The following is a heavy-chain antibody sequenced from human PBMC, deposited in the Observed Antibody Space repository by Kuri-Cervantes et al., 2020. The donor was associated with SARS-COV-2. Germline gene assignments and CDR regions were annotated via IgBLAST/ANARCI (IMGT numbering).Heavy chain of an antibody. D-gene: IGHD3-3*01. Sequence: SETLSLTCTVSGGSISSSSYYWGWIRQPPGKGLEWIGSIYYSGSTYYNPSLKSRVTISVDTSKNQFSLKLSSVTAADTAVYYCARGPGHYDFWSGDYYYYYMDVWGKGTTVTVSS. CDR1: GGSISSSSYY. J-gene: IGHJ6*03. V-gene: IGHV4-39*01. CDR3: ARGPGHYDFWSGDYYYYYMDV. CDR2: IYYSGST.